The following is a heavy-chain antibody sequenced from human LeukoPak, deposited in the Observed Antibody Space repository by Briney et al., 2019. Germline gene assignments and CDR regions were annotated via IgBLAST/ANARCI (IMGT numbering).Heavy chain of an antibody. V-gene: IGHV4-30-4*01. Sequence: SQTLSLTCTISGGSISSGDYYWSWIRQPPGKGLEWIGYVYYSGSTYYNPSLKSRVTISVDTSKNQFSLKLSSVTAADTAVYYCASPTGDWYGMDVWGQGTTVT. CDR1: GGSISSGDYY. CDR3: ASPTGDWYGMDV. CDR2: VYYSGST. J-gene: IGHJ6*02. D-gene: IGHD7-27*01.